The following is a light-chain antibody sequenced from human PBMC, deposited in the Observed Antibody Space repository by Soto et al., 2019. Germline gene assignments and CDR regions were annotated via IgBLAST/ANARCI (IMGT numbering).Light chain of an antibody. CDR2: EVS. CDR3: SSYTITTALV. CDR1: SSDVGGYNF. V-gene: IGLV2-14*01. Sequence: QSVLTQPASVSGSPGQSITISCTGTSSDVGGYNFVSWYQYHPGKAPKLLIYEVSNRPSGVSDRFSGSKTGNTAPLTISGLQPEDEADYYCSSYTITTALVFGSGTKVTVL. J-gene: IGLJ1*01.